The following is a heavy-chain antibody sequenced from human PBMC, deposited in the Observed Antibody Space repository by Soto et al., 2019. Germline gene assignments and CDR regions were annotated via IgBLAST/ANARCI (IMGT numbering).Heavy chain of an antibody. D-gene: IGHD7-27*01. Sequence: PSETLSLTCTVSGGSISSGGYYWSWIRQHPGKGLEWIGYIYYSGSTYYNPSLKSRVTISVDTSKNQFSLKLSSVTAADTAVYYCARDFKRWGGERYYYYGMDVWGQGTTVTVSS. J-gene: IGHJ6*02. CDR2: IYYSGST. V-gene: IGHV4-31*03. CDR3: ARDFKRWGGERYYYYGMDV. CDR1: GGSISSGGYY.